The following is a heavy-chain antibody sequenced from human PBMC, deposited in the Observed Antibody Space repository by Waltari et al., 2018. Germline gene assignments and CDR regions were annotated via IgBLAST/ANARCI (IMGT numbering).Heavy chain of an antibody. CDR3: ARDGRFPYYYYYMDV. D-gene: IGHD3-3*01. J-gene: IGHJ6*03. CDR1: GGSISSDY. V-gene: IGHV4-4*07. Sequence: QVQLQESGPGLVKPSETLSLTCTVSGGSISSDYWRWIRQPAGKGLEWIGRIYTSGSTNYNPSLKSRVTMSVDTSKNQFSLKLSSVTAADTAVYYCARDGRFPYYYYYMDVWGKGTTVTISS. CDR2: IYTSGST.